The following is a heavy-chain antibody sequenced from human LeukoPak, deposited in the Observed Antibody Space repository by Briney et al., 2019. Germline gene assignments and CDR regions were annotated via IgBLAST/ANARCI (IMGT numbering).Heavy chain of an antibody. D-gene: IGHD3-22*01. V-gene: IGHV3-30-3*01. CDR2: ISYDGSNK. Sequence: PGGSLRLSCAASGFTFSSYAMHWVRQAPGKGLEWVAVISYDGSNKYYADSVKGRFTISRDNSKNTLYLQMNSLRAEDTAVYYCARLDSIPYAFDIWGQGTMVTVSS. CDR3: ARLDSIPYAFDI. CDR1: GFTFSSYA. J-gene: IGHJ3*02.